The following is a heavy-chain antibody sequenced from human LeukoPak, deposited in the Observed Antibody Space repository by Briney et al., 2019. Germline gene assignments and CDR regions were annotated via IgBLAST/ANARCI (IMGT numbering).Heavy chain of an antibody. Sequence: ASVKVSCKASGYTFTSYGISWVRQAPGQGLEWMGWISAYNGNTNYAQKLQGRVTMTTDTSTSTAYMELRSLRSDDTAVYYCARFTIFGVVTSWFDHWGQGTLVTVSS. V-gene: IGHV1-18*01. J-gene: IGHJ5*02. D-gene: IGHD3-3*01. CDR3: ARFTIFGVVTSWFDH. CDR1: GYTFTSYG. CDR2: ISAYNGNT.